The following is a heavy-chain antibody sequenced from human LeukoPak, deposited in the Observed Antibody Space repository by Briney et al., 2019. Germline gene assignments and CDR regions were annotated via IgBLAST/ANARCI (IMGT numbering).Heavy chain of an antibody. D-gene: IGHD5-24*01. Sequence: SETLSLTCTVSGGSISSGDYYRSWIRQPPGKGLEWIGYIYYSGSTYYNPSLKSRVTISVDTSKNQFSLKLSSVTAADTAVYYCARVPAGRDGYNIDYWGQGTLVTVSS. CDR2: IYYSGST. V-gene: IGHV4-30-4*01. CDR1: GGSISSGDYY. J-gene: IGHJ4*02. CDR3: ARVPAGRDGYNIDY.